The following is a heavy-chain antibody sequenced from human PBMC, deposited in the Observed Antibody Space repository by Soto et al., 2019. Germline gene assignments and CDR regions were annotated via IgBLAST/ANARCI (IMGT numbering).Heavy chain of an antibody. CDR2: IGTAGDT. CDR3: ARGQPPNYYDISVYEYYFDY. J-gene: IGHJ4*02. CDR1: GFNFSSYD. V-gene: IGHV3-13*01. Sequence: EVQLVESGGGLVQPGGSLRLCCAASGFNFSSYDMNWVRQATGKGLEWVSVIGTAGDTYYPGSVKGRFTISRENAKNSLYLQMNSLRAEDTAVYYCARGQPPNYYDISVYEYYFDYWGQGTLVTVSS. D-gene: IGHD3-22*01.